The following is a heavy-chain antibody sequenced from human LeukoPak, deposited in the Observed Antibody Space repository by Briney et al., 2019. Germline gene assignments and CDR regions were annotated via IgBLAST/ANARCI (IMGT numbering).Heavy chain of an antibody. J-gene: IGHJ4*02. V-gene: IGHV3-53*01. D-gene: IGHD6-19*01. CDR2: IYSGGST. Sequence: GGSLRLSCAASGFTVSSNYMSWVRQAPGKGLEWVSVIYSGGSTYYADSVKGRFTISRDNSKNTLYLQMNSLRAEDTAVYYCARGVIQQWLDPHVWFDYWGQGTLVTVSS. CDR3: ARGVIQQWLDPHVWFDY. CDR1: GFTVSSNY.